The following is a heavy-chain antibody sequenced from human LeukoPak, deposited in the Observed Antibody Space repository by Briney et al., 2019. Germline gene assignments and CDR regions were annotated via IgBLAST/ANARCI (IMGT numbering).Heavy chain of an antibody. J-gene: IGHJ6*03. CDR1: GFTFSSYW. Sequence: PGGSLRLSCAVSGFTFSSYWMSWVRQAPGKGLEWVANIKQDGSEKYYVDSVKGRFTISRDNAKNSLYLQMNSLRAEDTAVYYCARDSSSWYFNYYYYYMDVWGKGTTVTVSS. V-gene: IGHV3-7*01. D-gene: IGHD6-13*01. CDR2: IKQDGSEK. CDR3: ARDSSSWYFNYYYYYMDV.